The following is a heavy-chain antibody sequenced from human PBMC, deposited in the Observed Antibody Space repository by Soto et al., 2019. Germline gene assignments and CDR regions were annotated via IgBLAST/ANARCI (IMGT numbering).Heavy chain of an antibody. CDR1: GYTFTTYD. D-gene: IGHD6-19*01. V-gene: IGHV1-8*01. Sequence: QVQLVKCGGEGEKPGASVKDSCKASGYTFTTYDFNWVRQAPGPGLEWMGWMNPETGNPGYAQKFQGRVTMTRDTSISTAFMALSGLTAEDTAVYYCARALGYSSTSRLDLWGQGTLVTVSS. CDR3: ARALGYSSTSRLDL. CDR2: MNPETGNP. J-gene: IGHJ4*02.